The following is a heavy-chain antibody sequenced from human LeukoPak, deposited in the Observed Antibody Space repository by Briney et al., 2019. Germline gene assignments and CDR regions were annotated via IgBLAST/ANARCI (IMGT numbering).Heavy chain of an antibody. D-gene: IGHD3-10*01. J-gene: IGHJ4*02. V-gene: IGHV4-61*02. CDR1: GGSISSGSYY. CDR2: IYTSGST. CDR3: ARGWGYGSGSSDFDY. Sequence: SETLSLTCTVSGGSISSGSYYWSWIRQPAGTGLEWIGRIYTSGSTNYNPSLKSRVTISVDTSKNQFSLKLSSVTAADTAVYYCARGWGYGSGSSDFDYWSQGTLVTVSS.